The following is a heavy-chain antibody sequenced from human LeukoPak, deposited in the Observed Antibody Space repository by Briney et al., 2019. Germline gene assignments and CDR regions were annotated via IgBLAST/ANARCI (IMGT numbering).Heavy chain of an antibody. Sequence: ASVKVSCKASGYTFTSYDINWVRQAPGQGLEWMGWMNPNSGNTDYAQKFQGRVTITRNTSISTAYMELSSLRSEDTAVYYCARGILRFLEWLTNLHYFDYWGQGTLVTVSS. CDR1: GYTFTSYD. CDR2: MNPNSGNT. CDR3: ARGILRFLEWLTNLHYFDY. D-gene: IGHD3-3*01. J-gene: IGHJ4*02. V-gene: IGHV1-8*03.